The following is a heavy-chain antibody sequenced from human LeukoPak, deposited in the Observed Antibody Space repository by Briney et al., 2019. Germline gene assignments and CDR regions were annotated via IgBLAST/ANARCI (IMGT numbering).Heavy chain of an antibody. V-gene: IGHV1-18*01. D-gene: IGHD5-18*01. J-gene: IGHJ4*02. CDR2: ISAYNGNT. CDR1: GYTFTSYG. Sequence: GSVKVSCKASGYTFTSYGISWVRQAPGQGLEWMGWISAYNGNTNYAQKLQGRVTMTTDTSTSTAYMELRSLRSDDTAVYYCARELDSYGSTLFDYWGQGTLVTVSS. CDR3: ARELDSYGSTLFDY.